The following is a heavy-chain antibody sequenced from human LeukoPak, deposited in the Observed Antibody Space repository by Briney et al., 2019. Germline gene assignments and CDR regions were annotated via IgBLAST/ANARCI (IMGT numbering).Heavy chain of an antibody. V-gene: IGHV4-59*08. CDR1: GCSISSYY. Sequence: PSETLSLTCTVSGCSISSYYWSWIRQPPGKGLEWIGDIYYSGSTNYNPSLKSRVTISVDPSKNQFSLKLSSVTAADTAVYYCARHTYGDYYFDYWGQGTLVTVSS. CDR2: IYYSGST. CDR3: ARHTYGDYYFDY. J-gene: IGHJ4*02. D-gene: IGHD2-21*01.